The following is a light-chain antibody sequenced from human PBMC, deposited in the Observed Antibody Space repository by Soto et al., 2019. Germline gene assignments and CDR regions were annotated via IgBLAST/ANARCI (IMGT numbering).Light chain of an antibody. V-gene: IGKV3-11*01. CDR1: QSVSYY. CDR3: QQRSNWPPD. Sequence: EIVLTQSPATLSLSPGEGATLSCSASQSVSYYLACYRQKPGQAPRRLIYDASTCATGIPARFSGSGSETDFTLTISSLEPEDFAVYYCQQRSNWPPDFGQGTRLEMK. J-gene: IGKJ5*01. CDR2: DAS.